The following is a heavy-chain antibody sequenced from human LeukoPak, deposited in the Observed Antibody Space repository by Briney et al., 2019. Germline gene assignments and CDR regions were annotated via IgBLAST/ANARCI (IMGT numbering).Heavy chain of an antibody. CDR3: ARDLPPYYFDY. Sequence: ASVKVSCKASGGIFSSYAISWVLQAPGQGLEWMGRIIPILGIANYAQKFQGRVTITADKSTSTAYMDLSSLRSEDTAVYYCARDLPPYYFDYWGQGTLVTVSS. CDR2: IIPILGIA. J-gene: IGHJ4*02. CDR1: GGIFSSYA. V-gene: IGHV1-69*04.